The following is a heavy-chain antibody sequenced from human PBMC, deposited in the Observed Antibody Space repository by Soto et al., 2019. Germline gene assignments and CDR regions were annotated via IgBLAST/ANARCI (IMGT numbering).Heavy chain of an antibody. D-gene: IGHD2-15*01. CDR1: GGSISSSSYY. J-gene: IGHJ5*02. V-gene: IGHV4-39*01. Sequence: QLQLQESGPGLVKPSETLSLTCTVSGGSISSSSYYWGWIRQPPGKGLEWIGSIYYSGSTYYNPSLKSRVTISVDTSKNQFSLKLSSVTAADTAVYYCASSAMWWELERGFDPWGQGTLVTVSS. CDR3: ASSAMWWELERGFDP. CDR2: IYYSGST.